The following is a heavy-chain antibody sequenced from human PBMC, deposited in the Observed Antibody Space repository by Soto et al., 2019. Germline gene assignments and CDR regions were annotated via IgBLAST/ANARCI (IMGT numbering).Heavy chain of an antibody. J-gene: IGHJ6*02. CDR1: GFTFSSYA. V-gene: IGHV3-23*01. Sequence: GGSLRLSCAASGFTFSSYAMSWVRQAPGKGLEWVSAISGSGGSTYYADSVKGRFTISRDNSKNTLYLQMNSLRAEDTAVYFCAKDSKQPLVSHYYFGMDVWGQGTTVTVSS. CDR3: AKDSKQPLVSHYYFGMDV. CDR2: ISGSGGST. D-gene: IGHD6-13*01.